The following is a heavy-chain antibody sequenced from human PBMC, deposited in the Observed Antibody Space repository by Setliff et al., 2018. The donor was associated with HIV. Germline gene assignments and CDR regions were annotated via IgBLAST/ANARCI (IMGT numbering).Heavy chain of an antibody. CDR1: GGSISSGGYS. J-gene: IGHJ4*02. CDR3: ARGGLTAAGTLLLVGYFDY. V-gene: IGHV4-61*08. Sequence: SETLSLTCAVSGGSISSGGYSWTWIRQPPGKGLEWIGYIFYSGTTNYNPSLKSRVTISVDTSKNQFSLKLSSVTAADTAVYYCARGGLTAAGTLLLVGYFDYWGQGTLVTVSS. CDR2: IFYSGTT. D-gene: IGHD6-13*01.